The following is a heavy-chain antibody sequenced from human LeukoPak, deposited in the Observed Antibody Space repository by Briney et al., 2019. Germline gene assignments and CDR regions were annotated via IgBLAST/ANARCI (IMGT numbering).Heavy chain of an antibody. V-gene: IGHV5-51*01. CDR3: GMSGDRVPLQDDVFDV. CDR2: IYPGDSGP. Sequence: NRGASLQISCKVSGSIFTSYCIGWVRQMPGKGLEWMGIIYPGDSGPTYSPSFQGQVTISVDKSINTAYLQWSSLQASATAMYYCGMSGDRVPLQDDVFDVWGQGTMVTVST. J-gene: IGHJ3*01. D-gene: IGHD1-26*01. CDR1: GSIFTSYC.